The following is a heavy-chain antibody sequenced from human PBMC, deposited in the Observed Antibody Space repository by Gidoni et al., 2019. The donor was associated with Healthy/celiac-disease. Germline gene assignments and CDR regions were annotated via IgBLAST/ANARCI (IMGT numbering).Heavy chain of an antibody. Sequence: EVQLVESGGGLVQPGGSLRLSCAASGFTFSSYWMSWVRQAPGKGLEWVANIKQDGSEKYYVDSVKGRFTISRDNAKNSLYLQMNSLRAEDTAVYYCAREYYDFWSGYYPIDYWGQGTLVTVSS. CDR1: GFTFSSYW. J-gene: IGHJ4*02. CDR2: IKQDGSEK. D-gene: IGHD3-3*01. CDR3: AREYYDFWSGYYPIDY. V-gene: IGHV3-7*03.